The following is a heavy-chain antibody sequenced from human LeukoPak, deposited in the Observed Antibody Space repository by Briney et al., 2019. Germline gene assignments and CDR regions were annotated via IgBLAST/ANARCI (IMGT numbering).Heavy chain of an antibody. Sequence: SETLSLTCTVSGGSFSGRYWGWIRQPPGKGLEWIGSINYSGSTDYNPSLKSRVTMSVDTSKNQFSLKMTSLTAADTAVYYCARITDPDYRSGWSGADYWGRGTQVTVSA. J-gene: IGHJ4*02. CDR2: INYSGST. D-gene: IGHD6-19*01. V-gene: IGHV4-59*11. CDR3: ARITDPDYRSGWSGADY. CDR1: GGSFSGRY.